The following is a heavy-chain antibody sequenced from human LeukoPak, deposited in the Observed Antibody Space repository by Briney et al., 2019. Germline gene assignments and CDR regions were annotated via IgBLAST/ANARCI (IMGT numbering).Heavy chain of an antibody. V-gene: IGHV4-38-2*01. CDR1: GYSISSGYY. D-gene: IGHD3-22*01. CDR2: IYHSGST. J-gene: IGHJ4*02. CDR3: ARGGYYYDSSGLDFDY. Sequence: PSETLSLTCAVSGYSISSGYYWGWIRQPPGKGLEWIGSIYHSGSTYDNPSLKSRVTISVDTSKNQFSLKLSSVTAADTAVYYCARGGYYYDSSGLDFDYWGQGTLVTVSS.